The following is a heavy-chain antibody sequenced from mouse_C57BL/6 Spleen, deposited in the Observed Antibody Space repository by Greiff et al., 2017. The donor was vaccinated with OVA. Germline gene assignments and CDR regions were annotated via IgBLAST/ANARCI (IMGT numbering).Heavy chain of an antibody. D-gene: IGHD4-1*01. CDR2: IWSDGST. V-gene: IGHV2-6-1*01. J-gene: IGHJ4*01. CDR1: GFSLTSYG. Sequence: VQRVESGPGLVAPSQSLSITCTVSGFSLTSYGVHWVRQPPGKGLEWLVVIWSDGSTTYNSALKSRLSISKDNSKSQVFLKMNSLQTDDTAMYDCARHGTGTGAMDYWGQGTSVTVSS. CDR3: ARHGTGTGAMDY.